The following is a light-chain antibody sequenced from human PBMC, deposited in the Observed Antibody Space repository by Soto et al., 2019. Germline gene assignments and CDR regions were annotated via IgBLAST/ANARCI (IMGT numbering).Light chain of an antibody. J-gene: IGKJ2*01. CDR1: PSLNSN. Sequence: EIGMTQSPATLSVSPGERATLSCRASPSLNSNLVWYQQKPGQAPMLRIYGASTRATGIPARFSGSGSGTAVTLTISNLQPEDFAVYYCQQYKSWPPVTFGQGTKLEIK. CDR2: GAS. V-gene: IGKV3-15*01. CDR3: QQYKSWPPVT.